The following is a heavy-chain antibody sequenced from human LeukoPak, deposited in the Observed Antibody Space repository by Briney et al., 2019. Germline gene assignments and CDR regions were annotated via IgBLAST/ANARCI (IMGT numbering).Heavy chain of an antibody. D-gene: IGHD3-22*01. Sequence: GGSLRLSCAASGFTFSSYSMNWVRQAPGKGLEWVSSISSSSSYIYYADSVKGRFTISRDNAKNSLYLQMNSLRAEDTAVYYCASSYYYDNSGYSNWFDPWGQGTLVTVSS. CDR2: ISSSSSYI. V-gene: IGHV3-21*01. CDR3: ASSYYYDNSGYSNWFDP. CDR1: GFTFSSYS. J-gene: IGHJ5*02.